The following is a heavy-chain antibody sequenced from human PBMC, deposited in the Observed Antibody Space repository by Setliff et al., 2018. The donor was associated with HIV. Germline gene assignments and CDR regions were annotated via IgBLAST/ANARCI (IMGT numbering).Heavy chain of an antibody. V-gene: IGHV4-39*07. CDR2: VYNSGIT. CDR1: GGSVSSPGYY. J-gene: IGHJ5*02. Sequence: RPSETLSLTCTVFGGSVSSPGYYWGWIRQPPGKGLEWIGSVYNSGITFNNPSLKSRLTISVDRSGNQFSLRLTPVTAADTAVYYCATCRHRPSNWFDPWGQGTVVTVSS. CDR3: ATCRHRPSNWFDP.